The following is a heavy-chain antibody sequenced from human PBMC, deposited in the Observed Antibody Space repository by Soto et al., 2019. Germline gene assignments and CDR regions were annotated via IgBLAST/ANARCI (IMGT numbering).Heavy chain of an antibody. V-gene: IGHV4-34*01. CDR1: GGSFSGYY. Sequence: SETLSLTCAVYGGSFSGYYWSWIRQPPGKGLEWIGEINHSGSTNYNPSLKSRVTISVDTSKNQFSLKLSSVTAADTAVYYCARGGYYYGMYVWGQWTTVTVS. CDR2: INHSGST. CDR3: ARGGYYYGMYV. J-gene: IGHJ6*02.